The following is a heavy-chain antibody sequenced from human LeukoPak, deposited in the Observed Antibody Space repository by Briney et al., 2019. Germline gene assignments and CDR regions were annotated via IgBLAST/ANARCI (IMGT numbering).Heavy chain of an antibody. J-gene: IGHJ5*02. CDR3: AGDLRVVPAEVWFDP. V-gene: IGHV1-69*04. CDR2: IIPILGMA. CDR1: GCTFSSYT. Sequence: SAVKVPCQASGCTFSSYTIIWVRQPPPQGLEWMGRIIPILGMANYAQNFQGRGTITADKSTSTAYMELSSLRTEGTAVYYGAGDLRVVPAEVWFDPWGQGTLVTVSS. D-gene: IGHD2-2*01.